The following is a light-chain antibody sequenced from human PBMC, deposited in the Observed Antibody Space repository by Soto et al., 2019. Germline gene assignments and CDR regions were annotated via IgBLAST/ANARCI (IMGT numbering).Light chain of an antibody. V-gene: IGKV1-39*01. CDR1: QTIGSH. Sequence: DIQMTQSPSSLSASIGDRVTITCRAGQTIGSHLNWYQQKPGKAPKLLIFAASNLQSGVPSRFSGSGSGTDFTLTISSLQPEDFATYYCQQYYSYPRTFGQGTKVDIK. J-gene: IGKJ1*01. CDR2: AAS. CDR3: QQYYSYPRT.